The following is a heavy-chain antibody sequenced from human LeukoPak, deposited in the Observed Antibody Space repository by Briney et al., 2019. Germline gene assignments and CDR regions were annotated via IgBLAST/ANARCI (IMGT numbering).Heavy chain of an antibody. CDR3: TRDTGCPGGTCYSFYDY. Sequence: GSLRLSCAASGFTFSNYWMTWVRQAPGKGLEWVANIKQDGTEKYYVDSVKGRFTISRDNAENSLYLQMNSLTAEDTAVYYCTRDTGCPGGTCYSFYDYWGQGTLVTVSS. D-gene: IGHD2-15*01. CDR2: IKQDGTEK. V-gene: IGHV3-7*01. CDR1: GFTFSNYW. J-gene: IGHJ4*02.